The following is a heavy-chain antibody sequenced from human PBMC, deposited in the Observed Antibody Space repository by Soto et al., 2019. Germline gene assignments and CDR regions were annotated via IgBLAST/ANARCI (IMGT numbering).Heavy chain of an antibody. CDR1: GGSISSSSYY. CDR2: IYYSGST. Sequence: SETLSLTCTVSGGSISSSSYYWGWIRQPPGKGLEWIGSIYYSGSTYYNPSLKSRVTISVDTSKNQFSLKLSSVTAADTAVYYCARHRDDFWSGYYLHYYYYYYMDVWGKGTTVTVSS. J-gene: IGHJ6*03. D-gene: IGHD3-3*01. V-gene: IGHV4-39*01. CDR3: ARHRDDFWSGYYLHYYYYYYMDV.